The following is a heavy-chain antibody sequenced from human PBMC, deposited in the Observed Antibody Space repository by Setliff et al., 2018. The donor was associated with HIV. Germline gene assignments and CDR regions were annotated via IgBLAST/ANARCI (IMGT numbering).Heavy chain of an antibody. CDR2: AAFDGRNQ. Sequence: GGSLRLSCAASGFMFSDFGMHWVRQAPGKGLEWLAFAAFDGRNQIHAESVEGRVTISRDNAKNTLYLQLHSLRAEDAAVYYCAKSLSSGFALDALDFRGQGTKVTVPS. J-gene: IGHJ3*01. CDR1: GFMFSDFG. V-gene: IGHV3-30*02. CDR3: AKSLSSGFALDALDF. D-gene: IGHD3-22*01.